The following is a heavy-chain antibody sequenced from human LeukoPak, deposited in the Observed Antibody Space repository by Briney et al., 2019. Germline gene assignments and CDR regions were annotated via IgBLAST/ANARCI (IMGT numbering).Heavy chain of an antibody. D-gene: IGHD3-10*01. J-gene: IGHJ5*02. Sequence: GGSLRLSCAASGFTFSSYSMNWVRQAPGKGLEWVSSISSSSSYIYYAGSVKGRFTISRDNAKNSLYLQMNSLRAEDTAVYYCARDREYYYGSGKHGFDPWGQGTLVAVSS. CDR3: ARDREYYYGSGKHGFDP. CDR1: GFTFSSYS. CDR2: ISSSSSYI. V-gene: IGHV3-21*01.